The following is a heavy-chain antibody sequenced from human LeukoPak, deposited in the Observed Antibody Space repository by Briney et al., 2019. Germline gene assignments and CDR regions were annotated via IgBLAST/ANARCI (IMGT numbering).Heavy chain of an antibody. CDR2: ISYDGSNK. D-gene: IGHD3-10*01. CDR3: AKATLSVRDHFDY. Sequence: GRSLRLSCAASGFTFSSYGMHWVRQAPGKGVEWVGVISYDGSNKYYADSVKGRFTISRDNSTNTLYLQMNSLRAGDTAVYYCAKATLSVRDHFDYWGQGTLVTVSS. CDR1: GFTFSSYG. V-gene: IGHV3-30*18. J-gene: IGHJ4*02.